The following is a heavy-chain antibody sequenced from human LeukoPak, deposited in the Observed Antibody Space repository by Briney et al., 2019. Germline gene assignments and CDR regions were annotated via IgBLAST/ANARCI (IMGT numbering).Heavy chain of an antibody. V-gene: IGHV3-21*01. CDR1: GFTFSSCS. CDR3: ARASTSGITIFGVVAYFDY. J-gene: IGHJ4*02. CDR2: ISSSSSYI. Sequence: GGSLRLSCAASGFTFSSCSMNWVRQAPGKGLEWVSSISSSSSYIYYADSAKGRFTISRDNAKNSLYLQMNSLRAEDTAVYYCARASTSGITIFGVVAYFDYWGQGTLVTVSS. D-gene: IGHD3-3*01.